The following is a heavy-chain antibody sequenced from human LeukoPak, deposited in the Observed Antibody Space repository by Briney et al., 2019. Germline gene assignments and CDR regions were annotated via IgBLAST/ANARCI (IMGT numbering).Heavy chain of an antibody. V-gene: IGHV1-2*06. Sequence: ASVTVSCKASGYTFTGYYMHWVRQAPGQGLEWMGRINPNSGGTNYAQKFQGRVTMTRDTSISTAYMELSRLRSDDTAVYYCARLLWFGELYWFDPWGQGTLVTVSS. CDR3: ARLLWFGELYWFDP. D-gene: IGHD3-10*01. J-gene: IGHJ5*02. CDR2: INPNSGGT. CDR1: GYTFTGYY.